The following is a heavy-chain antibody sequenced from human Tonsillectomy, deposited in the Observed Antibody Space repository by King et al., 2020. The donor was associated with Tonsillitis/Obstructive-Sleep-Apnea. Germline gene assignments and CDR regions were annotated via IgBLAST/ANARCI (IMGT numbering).Heavy chain of an antibody. CDR2: IYRDGST. Sequence: VQLVESGGGLVQPGGSLRLSCTASGFTVSSNYISWVRQDPGKGLEWVSVIYRDGSTYNADSVKGRFTISRDNSKKTLYLQMNSLKAEDTAVYYCARATSSATYWIYDYWGQGTLVTVSS. D-gene: IGHD1-1*01. J-gene: IGHJ4*02. CDR1: GFTVSSNY. V-gene: IGHV3-66*01. CDR3: ARATSSATYWIYDY.